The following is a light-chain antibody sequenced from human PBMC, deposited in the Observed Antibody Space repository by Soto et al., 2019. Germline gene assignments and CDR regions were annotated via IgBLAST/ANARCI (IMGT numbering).Light chain of an antibody. CDR3: QQYSIWRT. CDR2: GAS. CDR1: ESVSNN. J-gene: IGKJ1*01. Sequence: EIVMTQSPATLSLSPGERATLSCRASESVSNNLAWYQQKAGQAPRLLIYGASTRATGIPARFSGSGSGTEFTLTISSLQSEDFAVYYCQQYSIWRTFGQGTKVE. V-gene: IGKV3-15*01.